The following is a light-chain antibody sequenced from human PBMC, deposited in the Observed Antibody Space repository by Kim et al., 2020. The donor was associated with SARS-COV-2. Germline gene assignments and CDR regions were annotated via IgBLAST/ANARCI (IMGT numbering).Light chain of an antibody. J-gene: IGLJ3*02. CDR1: NSNIGSNY. CDR3: GTWDSSVRTGV. CDR2: HNN. Sequence: QSVLTQPPSISAAPGQKVTISCSGSNSNIGSNYVSWYQQLPGTAPKLLIYHNNQRPSGIPDRFSGSKSGTAATLGITALQPGDEADYYCGTWDSSVRTGVFGGGTQLTVL. V-gene: IGLV1-51*01.